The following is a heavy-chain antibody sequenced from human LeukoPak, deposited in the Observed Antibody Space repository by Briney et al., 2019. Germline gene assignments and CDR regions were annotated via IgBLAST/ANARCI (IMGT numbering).Heavy chain of an antibody. V-gene: IGHV3-23*01. J-gene: IGHJ4*02. CDR1: GFTFSSYA. D-gene: IGHD3-10*01. CDR2: ISGSGGST. Sequence: GGSLRLSCAASGFTFSSYAMSWVRQAPGKGLEWVSAISGSGGSTYYADSVKGRFTISRDNSKSTLYLQMNSLRAEDTAVYYCAKDSPYAYYGSGSYWDYWGQGTLVTVSS. CDR3: AKDSPYAYYGSGSYWDY.